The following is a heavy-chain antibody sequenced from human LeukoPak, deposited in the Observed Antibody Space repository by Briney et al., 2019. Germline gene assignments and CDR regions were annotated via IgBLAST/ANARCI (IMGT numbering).Heavy chain of an antibody. CDR3: ARHIIAARRYYYYGMDV. J-gene: IGHJ6*02. CDR1: GGSFSGYY. V-gene: IGHV4-59*08. Sequence: SETLSLTCAVYGGSFSGYYWSWIRQPPGKGLEWIGYIYYSGSTNYNPSLKSRVTISVDTSKNQFSLKLSPVTAADTAVYYCARHIIAARRYYYYGMDVWGQGTTVTVSS. D-gene: IGHD6-6*01. CDR2: IYYSGST.